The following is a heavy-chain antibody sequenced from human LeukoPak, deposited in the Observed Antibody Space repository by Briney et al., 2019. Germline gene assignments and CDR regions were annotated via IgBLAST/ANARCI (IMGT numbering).Heavy chain of an antibody. Sequence: SETLSLTCTVSGGSISIYYWSWIRQPPGKGLEWIGYIYYSGSTNYNPSLKSRVTISVDTSKNQFSLKLSSVTAADTAVYYCARREIFDRYNWFDPWGQGTLVTVSS. D-gene: IGHD3-10*01. CDR2: IYYSGST. V-gene: IGHV4-59*01. CDR1: GGSISIYY. J-gene: IGHJ5*02. CDR3: ARREIFDRYNWFDP.